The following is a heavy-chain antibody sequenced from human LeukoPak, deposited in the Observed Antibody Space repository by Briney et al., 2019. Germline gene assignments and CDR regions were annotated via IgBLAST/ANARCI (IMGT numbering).Heavy chain of an antibody. CDR3: AKGIVYGDF. J-gene: IGHJ4*02. CDR1: GFTFSSYA. V-gene: IGHV3-23*01. CDR2: TSGSGGDT. D-gene: IGHD1-26*01. Sequence: PGGSLRLSCAASGFTFSSYAMSWVRQAPGKGLEWVSATSGSGGDTYYANSVKGRFTISRDNSKNTLYLQMNSLRAEDTAVYYCAKGIVYGDFWGQGTLVTVSS.